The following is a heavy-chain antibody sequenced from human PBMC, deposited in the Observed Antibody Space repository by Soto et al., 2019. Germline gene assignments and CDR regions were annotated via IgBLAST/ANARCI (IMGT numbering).Heavy chain of an antibody. CDR1: GYTFTSYA. Sequence: QVQLVQSGAEEKKPGASVKVSCKASGYTFTSYAMHWVRQAPGQRLEWMGWINAGNGNTKYSQKFQGRVTITRDTSASTAYMELISLRSEDTAVYYCARGRFSRGWFDPWGQGTLVTVSS. CDR2: INAGNGNT. V-gene: IGHV1-3*05. J-gene: IGHJ5*02. D-gene: IGHD3-3*01. CDR3: ARGRFSRGWFDP.